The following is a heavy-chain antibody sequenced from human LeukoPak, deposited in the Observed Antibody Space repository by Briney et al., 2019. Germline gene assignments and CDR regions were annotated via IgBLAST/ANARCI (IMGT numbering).Heavy chain of an antibody. CDR2: TYYRSKWYY. J-gene: IGHJ3*01. CDR1: GDTVSSNSAA. CDR3: ARGFALDF. Sequence: SQTLSLTCDISGDTVSSNSAAWNWVRQSPSRGLEWLGRTYYRSKWYYDYAVSVKSRITISPHTSKNQFSLQLNSVTADDTAVYCCARGFALDFWGQGTMVTVSS. V-gene: IGHV6-1*01.